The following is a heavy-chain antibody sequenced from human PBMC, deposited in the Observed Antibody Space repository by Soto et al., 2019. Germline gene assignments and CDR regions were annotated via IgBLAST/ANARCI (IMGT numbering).Heavy chain of an antibody. V-gene: IGHV3-74*01. CDR1: GFTFSSYW. D-gene: IGHD3-3*01. CDR2: INSDGSST. J-gene: IGHJ4*02. CDR3: ARGPLRFLEWLLSNFDY. Sequence: PGGSLRLSCAASGFTFSSYWMHWVRQAPGKGLVWVSRINSDGSSTSYADSVKGRFTISRDNAKNTLYLQMNSLRAEDTAVYYCARGPLRFLEWLLSNFDYWGQGTLVTVSS.